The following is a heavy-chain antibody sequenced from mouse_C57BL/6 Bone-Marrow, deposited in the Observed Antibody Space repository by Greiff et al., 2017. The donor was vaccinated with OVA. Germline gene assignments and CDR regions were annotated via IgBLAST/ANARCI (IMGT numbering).Heavy chain of an antibody. CDR1: GYTFTSYW. CDR3: ARDDYVPYWYFDV. D-gene: IGHD2-4*01. Sequence: QVQLQQPGAELVMPGASVKLSCKASGYTFTSYWMHWVKQRPGQGLEWIGEIDPSDSYTNYNQKFKGKSTLTVDKSCSKAEMQLSSLTSEDSAVYYSARDDYVPYWYFDVWGTGTTVTGSS. V-gene: IGHV1-69*01. CDR2: IDPSDSYT. J-gene: IGHJ1*03.